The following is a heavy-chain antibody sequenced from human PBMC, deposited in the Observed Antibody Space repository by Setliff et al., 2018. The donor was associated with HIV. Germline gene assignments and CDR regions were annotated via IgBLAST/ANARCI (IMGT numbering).Heavy chain of an antibody. CDR2: ISYTVGT. CDR1: GDSIRNDY. D-gene: IGHD5-12*01. CDR3: ARGHEWLRN. J-gene: IGHJ4*02. Sequence: PSETLSLTCTVSGDSIRNDYWTWIRQSPEKGLEWIAYISYTVGTNYNPSLKSRVTLSLDASKNQISLKLRSVIAADTAMYYCARGHEWLRNWGQGTLVTVS. V-gene: IGHV4-59*01.